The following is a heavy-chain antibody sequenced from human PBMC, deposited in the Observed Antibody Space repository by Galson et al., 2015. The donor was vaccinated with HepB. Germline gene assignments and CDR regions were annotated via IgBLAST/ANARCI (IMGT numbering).Heavy chain of an antibody. CDR3: ARESHQTWFGELFGDFDY. CDR1: GFTFSSYS. J-gene: IGHJ4*02. CDR2: SSSSSSTI. Sequence: SLRLSCAASGFTFSSYSMNWVRQAPGKGLEWVSYSSSSSSTIYYADSVKGRFTISRDNAKNSLYLQMNSLRAEDTAVYYCARESHQTWFGELFGDFDYWGQGTLVTVSS. V-gene: IGHV3-48*01. D-gene: IGHD3-10*01.